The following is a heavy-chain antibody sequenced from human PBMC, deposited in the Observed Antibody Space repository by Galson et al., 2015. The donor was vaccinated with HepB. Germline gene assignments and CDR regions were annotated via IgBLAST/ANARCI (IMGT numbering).Heavy chain of an antibody. J-gene: IGHJ1*01. CDR1: AYTFTDYH. CDR2: INPDSGGT. V-gene: IGHV1-2*02. Sequence: SVKVSCKASAYTFTDYHIHWVRQAPGQGLEWMGWINPDSGGTNYAQKFQGRVTMTRDTSINTAYMELNRLRSDDSAVYYCARDYYDSSGPPAEYFQHWGQGTLVTVSS. CDR3: ARDYYDSSGPPAEYFQH. D-gene: IGHD3-22*01.